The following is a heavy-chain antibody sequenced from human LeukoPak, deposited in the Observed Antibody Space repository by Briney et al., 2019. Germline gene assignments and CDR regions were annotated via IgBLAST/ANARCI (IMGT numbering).Heavy chain of an antibody. CDR2: INPNSGDT. J-gene: IGHJ4*02. D-gene: IGHD3-22*01. Sequence: ASVKVSCKASGYTFTACYIHWVRQAPGQGLEWMGWINPNSGDTKYSQEFQGGVTMTRDTSISTTYMELSGLTSDDTAVYYCARGYYDSGGPRLDSWGQGTMVTVSS. CDR3: ARGYYDSGGPRLDS. V-gene: IGHV1-2*02. CDR1: GYTFTACY.